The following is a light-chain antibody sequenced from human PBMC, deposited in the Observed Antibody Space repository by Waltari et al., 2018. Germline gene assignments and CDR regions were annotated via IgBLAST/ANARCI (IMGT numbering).Light chain of an antibody. V-gene: IGLV3-25*03. J-gene: IGLJ3*02. CDR1: PLSRHY. Sequence: SHELTQPPSVSESPGQPARLTCSGEPLSRHYAFWYQQKAGQAPFLVIYKDKERPSGIPERYSGSSSGKTVTLTISGVQAEDEADYYCQSSDTSGSYAVFGGGTRLTVV. CDR3: QSSDTSGSYAV. CDR2: KDK.